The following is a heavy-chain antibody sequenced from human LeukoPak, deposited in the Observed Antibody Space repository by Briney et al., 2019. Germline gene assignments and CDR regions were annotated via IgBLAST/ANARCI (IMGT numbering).Heavy chain of an antibody. CDR1: GGSISSGGYS. D-gene: IGHD4-17*01. CDR3: ALLTVTTHY. V-gene: IGHV4-30-2*01. J-gene: IGHJ4*02. CDR2: IYHSGST. Sequence: PSQTLSLTCAVSGGSISSGGYSWSWIRQPPGKGLEWIGYIYHSGSTYYNPSPKSRVTISVDRSKNQFSLKLSSVTAADTAVYYCALLTVTTHYWGQGTLVTVSS.